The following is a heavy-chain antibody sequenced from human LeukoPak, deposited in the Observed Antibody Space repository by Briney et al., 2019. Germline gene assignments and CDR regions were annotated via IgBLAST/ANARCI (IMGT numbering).Heavy chain of an antibody. CDR3: ANSSNPRDYFDY. J-gene: IGHJ4*02. Sequence: RGGSLRLSCAASGFTFSIYSMNGVRQARGEGLEWVSAISGSGGSTYYADSVKGRFTISRDNSKNTLYLQMNSLRAEDTAVYYCANSSNPRDYFDYWGQGTLVTVSS. CDR1: GFTFSIYS. V-gene: IGHV3-23*01. CDR2: ISGSGGST. D-gene: IGHD4-11*01.